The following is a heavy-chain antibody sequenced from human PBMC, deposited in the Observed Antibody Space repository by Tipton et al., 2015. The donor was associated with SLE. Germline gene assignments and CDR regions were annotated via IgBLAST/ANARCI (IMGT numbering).Heavy chain of an antibody. V-gene: IGHV4-61*01. CDR3: AKDTSSGWYAEGFDY. J-gene: IGHJ4*02. D-gene: IGHD6-19*01. CDR2: IHYSGST. Sequence: TLSLTCTVSAASVSTGSYYWSWIRQPPGKGLEWIGYIHYSGSTNYNPSLKSRVTISVDTSKNQFSLKLSSVTAADTAVYYCAKDTSSGWYAEGFDYWGQGTLVTVSS. CDR1: AASVSTGSYY.